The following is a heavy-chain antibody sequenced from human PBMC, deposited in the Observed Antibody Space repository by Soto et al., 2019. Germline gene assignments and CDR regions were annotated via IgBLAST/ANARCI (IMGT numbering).Heavy chain of an antibody. CDR1: GFTFGTYG. V-gene: IGHV3-23*01. CDR3: AKESTVTTMYYYYGMDV. D-gene: IGHD4-4*01. CDR2: ITDSRGT. Sequence: PGGSLRLSCAASGFTFGTYGMSWVRQAPGKGLEWVSSITDSRGTYYADSVKGRFTISRDNSKNTLYLQMNSLRAEDTAVYYCAKESTVTTMYYYYGMDVWGQGTTVTVSS. J-gene: IGHJ6*02.